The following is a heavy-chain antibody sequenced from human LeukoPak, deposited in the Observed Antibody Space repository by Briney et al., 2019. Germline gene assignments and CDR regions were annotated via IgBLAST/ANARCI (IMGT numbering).Heavy chain of an antibody. J-gene: IGHJ4*02. D-gene: IGHD3-16*01. CDR3: ARGLGLGEFDH. Sequence: GGSLRLSCVVSGFTVSSNYMTWVRQAPGKGLEWVSNIYTGGSTDYADSVKARFIISRDNSNNTLYLQMNSLTAEDTAVYYCARGLGLGEFDHWGQGTLVTVSS. V-gene: IGHV3-66*01. CDR1: GFTVSSNY. CDR2: IYTGGST.